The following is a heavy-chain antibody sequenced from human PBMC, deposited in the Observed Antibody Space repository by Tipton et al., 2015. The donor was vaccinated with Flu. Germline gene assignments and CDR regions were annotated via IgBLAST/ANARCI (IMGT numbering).Heavy chain of an antibody. J-gene: IGHJ4*02. D-gene: IGHD2-21*01. CDR1: GGSISSSSYY. Sequence: LRLSCTVSGGSISSSSYYWGWIRQPPGKGLEWIGSIYYSGSTYYNPSLKSRITISGDTSKNQFSLNLSSVTAADTAVYYCATGERLFHFDYWGQGTLDTVSS. V-gene: IGHV4-39*01. CDR3: ATGERLFHFDY. CDR2: IYYSGST.